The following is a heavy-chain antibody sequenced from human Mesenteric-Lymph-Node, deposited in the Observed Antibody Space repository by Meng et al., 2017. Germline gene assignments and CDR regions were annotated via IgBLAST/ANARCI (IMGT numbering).Heavy chain of an antibody. D-gene: IGHD3-22*01. CDR1: GGTFSSYA. V-gene: IGHV1-69*01. J-gene: IGHJ2*01. Sequence: QVQLLESGVEVKKPGSSGKVSCKASGGTFSSYAISWVRQAPGQGLEWMGGIIPIFGTANYAQKFQGRVTITADESTSTAYMELSSLRSEDTAVYYCARDDRRNWYFDLWGRGTLVTVSS. CDR2: IIPIFGTA. CDR3: ARDDRRNWYFDL.